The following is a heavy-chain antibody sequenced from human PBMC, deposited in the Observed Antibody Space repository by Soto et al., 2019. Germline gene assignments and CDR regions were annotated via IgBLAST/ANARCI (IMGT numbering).Heavy chain of an antibody. V-gene: IGHV6-1*01. D-gene: IGHD2-2*02. CDR1: GDSVSNNSAA. J-gene: IGHJ6*03. Sequence: KQSQTLSLTCVISGDSVSNNSAAWNWIRQSPSRGLEWLGRTYYRSKWFNDYAESVKSRITINAETSKNQFSLQLNSVTPEDTAVYFCARDALYRGYYYYMDVWCKGTTVTVSS. CDR3: ARDALYRGYYYYMDV. CDR2: TYYRSKWFN.